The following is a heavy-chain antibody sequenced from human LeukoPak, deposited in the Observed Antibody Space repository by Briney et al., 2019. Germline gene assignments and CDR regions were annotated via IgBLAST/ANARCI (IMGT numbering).Heavy chain of an antibody. CDR1: GFTFSSYS. D-gene: IGHD3-22*01. Sequence: PGGSLGLSCAASGFTFSSYSMNWVRQAPGKGLEWVSSISSSSSYIYYADSVKGRFTISRDNAKNSLYLQMNSLRAEDTAVYYCARDRLPYYDSSGYSCYFDYWGQGTLVTVSS. V-gene: IGHV3-21*01. J-gene: IGHJ4*02. CDR3: ARDRLPYYDSSGYSCYFDY. CDR2: ISSSSSYI.